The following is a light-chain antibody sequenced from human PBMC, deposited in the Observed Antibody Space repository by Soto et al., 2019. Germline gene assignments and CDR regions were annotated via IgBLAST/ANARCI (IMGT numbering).Light chain of an antibody. V-gene: IGKV1-6*01. CDR1: QDIRNA. Sequence: AIQMTQSPSSLSASVGDRVTITCRASQDIRNALGWYQQKPGQAPKLLIYAASSLQSGVPSRFSGSGSGTDFTLTINSLQPEDFATYYCLQDYSSWTFGQGTKVDIK. CDR2: AAS. J-gene: IGKJ1*01. CDR3: LQDYSSWT.